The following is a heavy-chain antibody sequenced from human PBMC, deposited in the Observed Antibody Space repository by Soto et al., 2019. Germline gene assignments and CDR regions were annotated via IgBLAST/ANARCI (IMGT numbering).Heavy chain of an antibody. D-gene: IGHD6-6*01. CDR3: ARDGSSSSGYYYYYMDV. V-gene: IGHV3-21*01. CDR1: GFTFSSYS. J-gene: IGHJ6*03. CDR2: ISSSSSYI. Sequence: EVQLVESGGGLVKPGGSLRLSCAASGFTFSSYSMNWVRQAPGKGLEWVSSISSSSSYIYYADSVKGRFTISRDNAKNSLYLQMNSLRAEDTAVYYCARDGSSSSGYYYYYMDVWGKGTTVTVSS.